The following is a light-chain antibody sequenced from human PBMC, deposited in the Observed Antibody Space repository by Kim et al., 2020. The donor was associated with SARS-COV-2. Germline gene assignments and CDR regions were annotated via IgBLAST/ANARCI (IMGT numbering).Light chain of an antibody. CDR2: RTS. CDR3: QQYSTYPYT. Sequence: SAAVEDRVTFTCRASQSFRSWLAWYQQKPGKAPRRLIYRTSTLQSGVPARFSGSGSGTEFTLTISSLQPDDFATYYCQQYSTYPYTFGQGTKLEI. CDR1: QSFRSW. V-gene: IGKV1-5*03. J-gene: IGKJ2*01.